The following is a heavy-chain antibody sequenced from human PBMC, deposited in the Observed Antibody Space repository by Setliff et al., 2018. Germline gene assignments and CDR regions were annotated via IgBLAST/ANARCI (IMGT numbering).Heavy chain of an antibody. J-gene: IGHJ6*04. CDR2: INGVGTIT. CDR3: ACLDWGEKFFNADA. V-gene: IGHV3-74*01. D-gene: IGHD7-27*01. Sequence: PGESLKLSCAASGFTFSNYWMYWVRQVPGKGLVWVSRINGVGTITHYADSVKGRFTISRDNDKKTLYLQMNSLRGEDTAVYFCACLDWGEKFFNADAWGKGTTVTVSS. CDR1: GFTFSNYW.